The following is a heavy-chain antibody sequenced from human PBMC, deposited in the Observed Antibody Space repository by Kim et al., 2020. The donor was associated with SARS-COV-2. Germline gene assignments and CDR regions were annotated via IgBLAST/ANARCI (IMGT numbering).Heavy chain of an antibody. Sequence: ASVKVSCKASGYTFTSYGISWVRQAPGQGLEWMGWISAYNGNTNYAQKLQGRVTMTTDTSTSTAYMELRSLRSDDTAVYYCARDGRGVCSGGSCYGGYWGQGTLVTVSS. CDR3: ARDGRGVCSGGSCYGGY. CDR1: GYTFTSYG. D-gene: IGHD2-15*01. V-gene: IGHV1-18*01. J-gene: IGHJ4*02. CDR2: ISAYNGNT.